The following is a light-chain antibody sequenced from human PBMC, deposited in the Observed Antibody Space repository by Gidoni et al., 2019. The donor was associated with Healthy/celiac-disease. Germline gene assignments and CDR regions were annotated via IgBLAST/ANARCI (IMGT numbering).Light chain of an antibody. J-gene: IGKJ1*01. Sequence: DIQMIQSPSTLSASVGDRVTITCRASQSISSWLAWYQQKPGKAPKLLIYDASSLESGVPSRFSGSGSGTEFTLTISSLQPDDFATYYCQQYNSYWTFGQXTKVEIK. CDR1: QSISSW. V-gene: IGKV1-5*01. CDR3: QQYNSYWT. CDR2: DAS.